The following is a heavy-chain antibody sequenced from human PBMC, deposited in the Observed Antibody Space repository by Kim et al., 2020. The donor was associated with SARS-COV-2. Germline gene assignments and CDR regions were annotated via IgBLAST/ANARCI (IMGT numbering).Heavy chain of an antibody. CDR3: AKGGGSSWYKGWFDP. CDR1: GFTFSSYG. J-gene: IGHJ5*02. CDR2: ISYDGSNK. Sequence: GGSLRLSCAASGFTFSSYGMHWVRQAPGKGLEWVAVISYDGSNKYYADSVKGRFTISRDNSKNTLYLQMNSLRAEDTAVYYCAKGGGSSWYKGWFDPWGQGTLVTVSS. V-gene: IGHV3-30*18. D-gene: IGHD6-13*01.